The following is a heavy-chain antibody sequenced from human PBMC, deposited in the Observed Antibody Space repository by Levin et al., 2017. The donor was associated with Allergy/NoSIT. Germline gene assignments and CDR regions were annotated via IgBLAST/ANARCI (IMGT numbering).Heavy chain of an antibody. D-gene: IGHD3-10*01. CDR3: AREGFRLGESRGY. J-gene: IGHJ4*02. CDR2: ITWNSGSI. Sequence: SLKISCAASGFSFDDYAMHWVRQAPGKGLEWVSGITWNSGSIDYADSVKGRFTISRDNAKNSLYLQMNSLRAEDTALYFCAREGFRLGESRGYWGQGTLVTVSS. CDR1: GFSFDDYA. V-gene: IGHV3-9*01.